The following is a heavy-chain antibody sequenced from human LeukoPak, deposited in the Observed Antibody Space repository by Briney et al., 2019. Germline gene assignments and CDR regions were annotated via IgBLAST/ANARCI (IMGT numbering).Heavy chain of an antibody. CDR2: ISAYNGNT. J-gene: IGHJ3*02. D-gene: IGHD2-2*01. Sequence: VASVNVSYRASGYTFTSYGISWVRQAPGHGLEWIGRISAYNGNTNYAQKLQGRVSMTTDTSTRRAYMELRSLRSDDTAVYYCARVDCSSTSCYGPGAFDIWGQGTMVTVSS. CDR3: ARVDCSSTSCYGPGAFDI. CDR1: GYTFTSYG. V-gene: IGHV1-18*01.